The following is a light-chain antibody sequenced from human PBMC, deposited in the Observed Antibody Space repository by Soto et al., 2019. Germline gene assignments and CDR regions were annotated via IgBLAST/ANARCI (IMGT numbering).Light chain of an antibody. V-gene: IGKV1-39*01. CDR2: DAS. Sequence: GYRVTITCRASQSISSYLNWYQQKPGKAPKLLIYDASSLESGVPSRFSGSGSGTEFTLTISSLQPDDFATYYCQQSYSTPQTFGQGTKVDIK. J-gene: IGKJ1*01. CDR1: QSISSY. CDR3: QQSYSTPQT.